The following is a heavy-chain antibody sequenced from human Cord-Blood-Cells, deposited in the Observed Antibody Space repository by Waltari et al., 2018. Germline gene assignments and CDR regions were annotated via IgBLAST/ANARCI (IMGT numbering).Heavy chain of an antibody. D-gene: IGHD3-22*01. CDR2: INPKSGGT. Sequence: QVQLVQSGAEVKKPGASVKVSCKASGYTFTGYYMHWVRQAPGQGLEWMGWINPKSGGTNYAQKFQGRVTMTRDTSISTAYMELSRLRSDDTAVYYCARSRYDSSGYYYWGQGTLVTVSS. CDR3: ARSRYDSSGYYY. CDR1: GYTFTGYY. V-gene: IGHV1-2*02. J-gene: IGHJ4*02.